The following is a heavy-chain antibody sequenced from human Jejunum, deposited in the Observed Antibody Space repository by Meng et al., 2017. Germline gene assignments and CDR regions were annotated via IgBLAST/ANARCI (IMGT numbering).Heavy chain of an antibody. CDR1: GFTFSDYY. Sequence: ASVKVSCKTSGFTFSDYYIHWVRQAPGEGLEYMGRNTPTSDDINYADDFQDRVTVTRDTYTSTAYLELSRLRSDDTAIYYCGGDLVGSTIGDYWGQGTLVTVSS. J-gene: IGHJ4*02. CDR3: GGDLVGSTIGDY. V-gene: IGHV1-2*06. CDR2: NTPTSDDI. D-gene: IGHD1-26*01.